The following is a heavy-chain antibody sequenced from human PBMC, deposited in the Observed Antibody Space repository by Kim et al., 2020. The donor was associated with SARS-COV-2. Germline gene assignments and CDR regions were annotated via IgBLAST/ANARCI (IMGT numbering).Heavy chain of an antibody. CDR1: GFTFSSYS. Sequence: GGSLRLSCAASGFTFSSYSMNWVRQAPGKGLEWVSYISSSSSTIYYADSVKGRFTISRDNAKNSLYLQMNSLRDEDTAVYYCARALLLYGTGHRFDYWGQGTLVTVSS. CDR3: ARALLLYGTGHRFDY. CDR2: ISSSSSTI. D-gene: IGHD1-26*01. V-gene: IGHV3-48*02. J-gene: IGHJ4*02.